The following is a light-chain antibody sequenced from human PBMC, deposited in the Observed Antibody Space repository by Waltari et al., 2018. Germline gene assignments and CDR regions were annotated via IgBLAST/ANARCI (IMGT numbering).Light chain of an antibody. J-gene: IGLJ3*02. V-gene: IGLV8-61*01. CDR3: ALYMGSGIWV. CDR2: KAN. CDR1: CGALSTTSY. Sequence: QSVVTQEPSLSLPPGGTVPLSCALMCGALSTTSYATWYQQTPGQAPRTLVYKANDRSSGVPDRFSGSILGNTAALTITGAQADDESDYYCALYMGSGIWVFGGGTRLTVL.